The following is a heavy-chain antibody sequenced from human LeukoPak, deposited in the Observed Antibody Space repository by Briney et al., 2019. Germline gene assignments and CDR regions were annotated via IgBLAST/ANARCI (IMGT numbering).Heavy chain of an antibody. J-gene: IGHJ4*02. CDR1: GFTFSSYG. CDR2: ISYDGSNK. CDR3: ARSRGAGPGAHFDY. Sequence: GGSLRLSCAASGFTFSSYGMHWVRQAPGKGLEWVAVISYDGSNKYYADSVKGRFTISRDNSKNSLYLQMNSLRAEDTAVYYCARSRGAGPGAHFDYWGQGTLVTVSS. D-gene: IGHD6-19*01. V-gene: IGHV3-30*03.